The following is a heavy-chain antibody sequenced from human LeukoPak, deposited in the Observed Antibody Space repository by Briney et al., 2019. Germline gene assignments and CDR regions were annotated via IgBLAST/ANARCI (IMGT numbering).Heavy chain of an antibody. CDR2: IIPIFGTA. V-gene: IGHV1-69*05. CDR3: ARVLLQVAPHYYYMDV. J-gene: IGHJ6*03. D-gene: IGHD3-22*01. Sequence: ASVKVSCKASGGTFSSYAISWVRQAPGQGLEWMGGIIPIFGTANYAQKFQGRVTITTDESTSTAYMELSSLRSEDTAVYYCARVLLQVAPHYYYMDVWGKGTTVTVSS. CDR1: GGTFSSYA.